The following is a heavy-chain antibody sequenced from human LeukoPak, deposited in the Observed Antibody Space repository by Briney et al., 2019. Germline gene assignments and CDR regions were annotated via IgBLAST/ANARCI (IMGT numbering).Heavy chain of an antibody. CDR3: ARGSITMVRGAADY. J-gene: IGHJ4*02. V-gene: IGHV4-34*01. Sequence: SETLSLTCAVYGGSFSGYYWSWIRQPPGKGLEWIGEINHSGSTNYNPSLKSRVTISVDASKNQFSLKLSSVTAADTAVYYCARGSITMVRGAADYWGQGTLVTVSS. CDR2: INHSGST. D-gene: IGHD3-10*01. CDR1: GGSFSGYY.